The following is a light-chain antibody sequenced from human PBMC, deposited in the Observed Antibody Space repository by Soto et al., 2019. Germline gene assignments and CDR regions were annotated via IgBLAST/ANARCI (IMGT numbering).Light chain of an antibody. CDR1: SSDVGSSNL. J-gene: IGLJ1*01. CDR2: EVS. Sequence: QSVLTQPASVSGSPGQSITCSCTGTSSDVGSSNLVSWYQQHPGKAPKLLIYEVSKRPSGVSNRFSGSKSGNTASLTISGLQAEDEADNYCCSYAGSSTHVFGTGTKVTAL. CDR3: CSYAGSSTHV. V-gene: IGLV2-23*02.